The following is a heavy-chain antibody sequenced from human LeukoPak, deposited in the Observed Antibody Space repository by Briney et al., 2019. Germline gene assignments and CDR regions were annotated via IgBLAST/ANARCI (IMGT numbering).Heavy chain of an antibody. Sequence: ASVKVSCKVSGYTLTELSMHWVRQAPGKGLEWMGGFDPEDGETIYAQKFQGRVTMTEDTSTDTAYMELSSLRSEDTAVYYCATGGVLQWPIDYWGQGTLVTVSS. CDR3: ATGGVLQWPIDY. J-gene: IGHJ4*02. V-gene: IGHV1-24*01. CDR1: GYTLTELS. D-gene: IGHD6-19*01. CDR2: FDPEDGET.